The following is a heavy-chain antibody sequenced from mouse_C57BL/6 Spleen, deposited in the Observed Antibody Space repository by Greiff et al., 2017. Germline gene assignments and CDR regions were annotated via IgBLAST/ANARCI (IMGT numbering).Heavy chain of an antibody. CDR3: AREGLITTVVARGYYYAMDY. Sequence: VQLQQPGTELVKPGASVKLSCKASGYTFTSYWMHWVKQRPGQGLEWIGNINPSNGGTNYNEKFKSKATLTVDKSSSTAYMQLSSLTSEDSAVYYCAREGLITTVVARGYYYAMDYWGQGTSVTVSS. CDR2: INPSNGGT. V-gene: IGHV1-53*01. J-gene: IGHJ4*01. CDR1: GYTFTSYW. D-gene: IGHD1-1*01.